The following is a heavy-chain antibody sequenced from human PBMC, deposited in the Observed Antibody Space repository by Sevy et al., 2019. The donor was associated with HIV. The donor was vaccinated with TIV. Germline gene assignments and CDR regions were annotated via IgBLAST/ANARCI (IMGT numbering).Heavy chain of an antibody. CDR1: GDSVSSNSAA. Sequence: KQSQTLSLTCAISGDSVSSNSAAWNWIRQSPSRGLEWLGRTYYRSKWYNDYAVSVKSRITINPDTSKNQFSLQLNSVTPEDTAVYYCAREWVVSGYYYYYMDVWGKGTTVTVSS. V-gene: IGHV6-1*01. CDR2: TYYRSKWYN. J-gene: IGHJ6*03. D-gene: IGHD1-1*01. CDR3: AREWVVSGYYYYYMDV.